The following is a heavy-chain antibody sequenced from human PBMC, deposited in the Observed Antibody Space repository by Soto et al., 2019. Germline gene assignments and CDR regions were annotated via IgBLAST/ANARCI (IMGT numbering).Heavy chain of an antibody. Sequence: PGGSLRLSCAASGFTFSSYAMSWGRQAPGKGLEWVSAISGSGGSTYYADSVKGRFTISRDNSKNTLYLQMNSLRAGDTAVYYCAKENGYSSSWFEFDYWGQGTLVTVSS. V-gene: IGHV3-23*01. CDR1: GFTFSSYA. D-gene: IGHD6-13*01. J-gene: IGHJ4*02. CDR2: ISGSGGST. CDR3: AKENGYSSSWFEFDY.